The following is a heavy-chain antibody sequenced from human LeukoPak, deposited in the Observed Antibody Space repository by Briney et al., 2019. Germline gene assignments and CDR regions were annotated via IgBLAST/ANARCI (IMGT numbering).Heavy chain of an antibody. Sequence: ASVKVSCKASGYTITGYYMHWVRQAPGQGLEWMGWINPNNGGTNYAQKFQGRVTMTRDTSISTAYMELSRLRSDDTAVYYCAARRWGDGYWGQGTLVTVSS. D-gene: IGHD4-23*01. CDR1: GYTITGYY. CDR2: INPNNGGT. J-gene: IGHJ4*02. CDR3: AARRWGDGY. V-gene: IGHV1-2*02.